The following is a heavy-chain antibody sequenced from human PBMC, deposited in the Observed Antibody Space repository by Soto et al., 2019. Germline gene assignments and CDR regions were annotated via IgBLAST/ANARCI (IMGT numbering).Heavy chain of an antibody. CDR3: ATFRTVTGPGWGRASEY. CDR1: GFNFNNYA. D-gene: IGHD6-19*01. V-gene: IGHV3-23*01. J-gene: IGHJ4*02. Sequence: GGSLRLSCATSGFNFNNYAMSWVRQAPGERLEWVSFISSSGGTTYYADSVKGRFTISRDNSRNTVFLQMNPLGAEDTAIYYCATFRTVTGPGWGRASEYWGQGTRVTVSS. CDR2: ISSSGGTT.